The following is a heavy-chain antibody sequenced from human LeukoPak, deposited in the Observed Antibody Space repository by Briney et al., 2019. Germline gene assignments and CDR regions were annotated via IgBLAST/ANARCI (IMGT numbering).Heavy chain of an antibody. CDR1: GYTFTSYG. V-gene: IGHV1-18*01. J-gene: IGHJ4*02. CDR2: ISAYNGNT. D-gene: IGHD3-10*01. CDR3: ARGLLLWFGELGPYYFDY. Sequence: ASVKVSCKASGYTFTSYGISWVRQAPGQGLEWMGWISAYNGNTNYAQKLQGRVTMTTDTSTSTAYMELRSLRSDDTAVYYCARGLLLWFGELGPYYFDYWGQGTLVTVSS.